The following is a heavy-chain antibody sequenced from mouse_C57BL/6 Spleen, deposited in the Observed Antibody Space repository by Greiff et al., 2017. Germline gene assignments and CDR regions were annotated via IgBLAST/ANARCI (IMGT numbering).Heavy chain of an antibody. D-gene: IGHD2-2*01. CDR1: GYAFSSSW. V-gene: IGHV1-82*01. CDR2: IYPGDGDT. J-gene: IGHJ3*01. Sequence: QVQLQQSGPELVKPGASVKISCKASGYAFSSSWMNWVKQRPGKGLEWIGRIYPGDGDTNYNGKFKGKATLTADKSSSTAYMQLSSLTSEDSAVYYCAIYYGYDWFAYWGQGTLVTVSA. CDR3: AIYYGYDWFAY.